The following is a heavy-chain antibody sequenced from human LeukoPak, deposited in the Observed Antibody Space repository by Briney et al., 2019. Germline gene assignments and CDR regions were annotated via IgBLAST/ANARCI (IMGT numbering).Heavy chain of an antibody. Sequence: PSEILSLTCAVYGGSFSGYYWSWIRQPPGKGLEWIGEINHSGSTNYNPSLKSRVTISVDTSKNQFSLKLSSVTAADTAVYYCARGRRITYYYDSSGYRNYYYGMDVWGQGTTVTVSS. CDR1: GGSFSGYY. CDR3: ARGRRITYYYDSSGYRNYYYGMDV. D-gene: IGHD3-22*01. CDR2: INHSGST. J-gene: IGHJ6*02. V-gene: IGHV4-34*01.